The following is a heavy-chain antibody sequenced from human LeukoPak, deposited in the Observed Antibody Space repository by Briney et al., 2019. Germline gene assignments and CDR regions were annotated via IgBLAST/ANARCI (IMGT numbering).Heavy chain of an antibody. Sequence: PSETLSLTCAVYGGSFSGYYWSWIRQPPGKGLEWIGEINHSGSTNYNPSLKSRVTISVDTSKNQFSLKLTSVTAADTAIYYCATEYCASSSCRFDSWGQGTLVTVSS. CDR3: ATEYCASSSCRFDS. CDR2: INHSGST. V-gene: IGHV4-34*01. CDR1: GGSFSGYY. J-gene: IGHJ4*02. D-gene: IGHD2-2*01.